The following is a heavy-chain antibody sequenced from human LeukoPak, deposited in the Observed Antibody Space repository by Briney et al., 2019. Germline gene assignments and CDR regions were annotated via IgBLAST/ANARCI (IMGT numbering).Heavy chain of an antibody. CDR2: SDYSGST. CDR3: AREVRGQLVRDYFDY. Sequence: SETLSLTCTVSGGTISSGDYYWSWLRQPPGKGLEWIGYSDYSGSTYYNPSLKSRVTISLDTSKNQFALRLTSVTAADTAVYYCAREVRGQLVRDYFDYWGQGTLVTVSS. V-gene: IGHV4-30-4*08. D-gene: IGHD6-6*01. CDR1: GGTISSGDYY. J-gene: IGHJ4*02.